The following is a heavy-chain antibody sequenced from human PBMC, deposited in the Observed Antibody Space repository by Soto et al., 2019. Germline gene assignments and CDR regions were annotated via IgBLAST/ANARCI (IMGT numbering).Heavy chain of an antibody. CDR1: GGSGGSFSGYY. Sequence: SETLSLTCAVYGGSGGSFSGYYWSWIRQPPGKGLEWIGEINHSGSTNYNPSLKSRVTISVDKTKNQFSLKLNSVTAADTAVKYCSSLDFYTMGVWGRGTTVTVSS. V-gene: IGHV4-34*01. CDR3: SSLDFYTMGV. J-gene: IGHJ6*02. CDR2: INHSGST.